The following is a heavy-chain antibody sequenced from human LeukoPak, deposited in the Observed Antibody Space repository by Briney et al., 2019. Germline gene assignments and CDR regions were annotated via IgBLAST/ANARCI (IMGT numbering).Heavy chain of an antibody. CDR1: GFTFSNYW. CDR3: ASEDNTGSSAY. Sequence: GGSLRLSCAASGFTFSNYWMSWVRQAPGKGLEWLANINQDGSEIYYVDSVKGRFTISRDNGKNSLYLQMSSLRGDDTALYYCASEDNTGSSAYWGQGTLVTVSS. J-gene: IGHJ4*02. V-gene: IGHV3-7*01. D-gene: IGHD3-22*01. CDR2: INQDGSEI.